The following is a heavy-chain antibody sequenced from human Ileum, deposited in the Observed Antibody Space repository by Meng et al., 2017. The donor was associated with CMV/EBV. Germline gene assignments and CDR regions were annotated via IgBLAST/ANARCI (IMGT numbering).Heavy chain of an antibody. V-gene: IGHV4-39*07. D-gene: IGHD3-10*01. Sequence: QLQLQESGPGLVNTSETLSLTCTVSGGSLSSSRYYWGWIRQPPGQGLEWIGTISYSGTAFYNLSLTSRVAISIDTSKFQFSLKLSSVTATDTAVYYCARDSTYPSGLDYWGQGTLVTVSS. CDR2: ISYSGTA. CDR3: ARDSTYPSGLDY. CDR1: GGSLSSSRYY. J-gene: IGHJ4*02.